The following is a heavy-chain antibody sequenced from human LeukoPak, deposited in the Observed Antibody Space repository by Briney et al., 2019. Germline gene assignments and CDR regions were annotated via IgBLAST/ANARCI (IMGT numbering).Heavy chain of an antibody. J-gene: IGHJ4*02. CDR2: IRYDGSNK. Sequence: GGSLRLSCAASGFTFSSYGMHWVRQAPGKGLEWVAFIRYDGSNKYYADSVKGRFTISRDNSKNTLYLQMNSLRAEDTAVYYCGKDLVGYYYDSSGYYPQDYWGQGTLVTVSS. V-gene: IGHV3-30*02. D-gene: IGHD3-22*01. CDR3: GKDLVGYYYDSSGYYPQDY. CDR1: GFTFSSYG.